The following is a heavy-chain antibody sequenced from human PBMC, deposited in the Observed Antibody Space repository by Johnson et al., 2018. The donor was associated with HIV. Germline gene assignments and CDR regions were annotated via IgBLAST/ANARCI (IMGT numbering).Heavy chain of an antibody. CDR3: VKDIGDGYNRWGVLDI. CDR1: GFFFSNYA. CDR2: ISSDGSDK. Sequence: QVQLVESGGGVVQPGRSLRLSCAASGFFFSNYAMHWVRQAPGKGLEWVAVISSDGSDKSYTDSVKGRFTISRDNSKNTLYLQMNSLRAEDTAVYYCVKDIGDGYNRWGVLDIWGQGTRVTVSS. J-gene: IGHJ3*02. D-gene: IGHD5-24*01. V-gene: IGHV3-30*04.